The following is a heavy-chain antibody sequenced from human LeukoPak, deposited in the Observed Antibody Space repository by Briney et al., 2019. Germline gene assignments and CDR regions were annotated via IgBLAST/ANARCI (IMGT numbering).Heavy chain of an antibody. V-gene: IGHV4-59*01. CDR2: VYYSGGT. Sequence: SETLSLTCTVSGGSISGDHWNWIRQPPGKGLEWIAYVYYSGGTSYNPSLKSRVTISVDTSKNQFSLKLSSVTAADSAVYYCARGTYGSGSFPMDYWGQGTLVTVSS. CDR3: ARGTYGSGSFPMDY. CDR1: GGSISGDH. J-gene: IGHJ4*02. D-gene: IGHD3-10*01.